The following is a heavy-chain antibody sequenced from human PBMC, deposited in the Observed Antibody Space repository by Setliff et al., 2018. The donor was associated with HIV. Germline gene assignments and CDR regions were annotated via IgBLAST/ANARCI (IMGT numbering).Heavy chain of an antibody. Sequence: SETLSLTCAVYGGSFSDNYWSWIRQSPGKGLEWIGEINHSGRTKYSPSLRSRVSISVDTSKNQFSLKLRSVTAADTAVYYCARQWRDQYNSGVSTEYFQHWGLGTLVTVSS. V-gene: IGHV4-34*01. CDR3: ARQWRDQYNSGVSTEYFQH. J-gene: IGHJ1*01. D-gene: IGHD3-22*01. CDR1: GGSFSDNY. CDR2: INHSGRT.